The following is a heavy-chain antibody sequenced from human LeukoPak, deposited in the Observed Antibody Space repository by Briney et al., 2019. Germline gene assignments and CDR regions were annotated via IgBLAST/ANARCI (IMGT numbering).Heavy chain of an antibody. CDR3: ARVRLGHSAFDI. J-gene: IGHJ3*02. V-gene: IGHV4-34*01. Sequence: SETLCLTCAVYGGSFSGYYWSWIRQPPGKGLEWIGEINHSGSTNYNPSLKSRVTISVDTSKNQFSLKLSSVTAADTAVYYCARVRLGHSAFDIWGQGTMVTVSS. CDR1: GGSFSGYY. CDR2: INHSGST. D-gene: IGHD3-9*01.